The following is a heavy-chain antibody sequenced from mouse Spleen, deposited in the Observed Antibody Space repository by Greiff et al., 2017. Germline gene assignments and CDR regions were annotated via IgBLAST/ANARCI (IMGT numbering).Heavy chain of an antibody. D-gene: IGHD1-1*01. J-gene: IGHJ3*01. CDR1: GYTFTSYG. CDR2: IYPRSGNT. Sequence: VHLVESGAELARPGASVKLSCKASGYTFTSYGISWVKQRTGQGLEWIGEIYPRSGNTYYNEKFKGKATLTADKSSSTAYMELRSLTSEDSAVYFCAGRPAWLAYWGQGTLVTVSA. CDR3: AGRPAWLAY. V-gene: IGHV1-81*01.